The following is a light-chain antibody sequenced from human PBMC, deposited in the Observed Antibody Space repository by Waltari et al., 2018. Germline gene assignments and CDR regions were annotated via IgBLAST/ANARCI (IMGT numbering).Light chain of an antibody. J-gene: IGLJ3*02. CDR2: RNN. Sequence: QSVLTQPPSASGTPGQRLTISCSGSSSHIGSNSVYWYQQHPGTAPKLLIYRNNQRPSGVPDRFSGSKSGTSASLAISGLRSEDEADYYCAAWDDSLSGPWVFGGGTKLTVL. CDR3: AAWDDSLSGPWV. CDR1: SSHIGSNS. V-gene: IGLV1-47*01.